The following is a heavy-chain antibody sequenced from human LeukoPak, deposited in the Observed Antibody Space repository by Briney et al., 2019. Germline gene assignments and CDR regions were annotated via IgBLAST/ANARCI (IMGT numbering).Heavy chain of an antibody. J-gene: IGHJ3*02. D-gene: IGHD3-10*01. CDR3: AREGYGSGSYKRGAFDI. Sequence: PGGSLRLSCAASGFTFDDYVMSLVRPAPGKGLEWVSGINWNGGSTGYADSVKGRFTISRDNAKNSLYLQMNSLRAEDTALYYCAREGYGSGSYKRGAFDIWGQGTMVTVSS. CDR2: INWNGGST. V-gene: IGHV3-20*04. CDR1: GFTFDDYV.